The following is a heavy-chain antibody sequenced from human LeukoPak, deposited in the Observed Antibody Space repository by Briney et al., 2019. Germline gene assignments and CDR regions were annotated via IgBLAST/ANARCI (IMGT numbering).Heavy chain of an antibody. CDR1: GFTVSSNY. Sequence: GGSLRLSCAAPGFTVSSNYMSWVRQAPGKGLEWVSVIYSGGSTYYADSVKGRFTISRDNSKNTLYLQMNSLRAEDTAVYYCARATPEWFGEFYYYGMDVWGKGTTVTVSS. CDR2: IYSGGST. V-gene: IGHV3-53*01. CDR3: ARATPEWFGEFYYYGMDV. D-gene: IGHD3-10*01. J-gene: IGHJ6*04.